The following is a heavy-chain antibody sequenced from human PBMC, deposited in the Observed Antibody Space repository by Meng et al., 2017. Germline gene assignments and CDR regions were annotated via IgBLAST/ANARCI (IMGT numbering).Heavy chain of an antibody. J-gene: IGHJ4*02. D-gene: IGHD6-13*01. CDR3: ARDEDISAAGKLFGDY. Sequence: QGQLVQSGAEVKNPGASVKVSGKPSGYNFPDYYIHGLRQAPGQGLEWMGRIDPKNGDTHYAQKFQGRVTMTGDTSISTAYMDLSGLRSDDTAVYYCARDEDISAAGKLFGDYWGQGTLVTVSS. CDR2: IDPKNGDT. V-gene: IGHV1-2*06. CDR1: GYNFPDYY.